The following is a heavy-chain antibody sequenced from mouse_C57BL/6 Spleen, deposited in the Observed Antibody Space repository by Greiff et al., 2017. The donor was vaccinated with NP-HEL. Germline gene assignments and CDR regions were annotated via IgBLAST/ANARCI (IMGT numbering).Heavy chain of an antibody. CDR2: IHPNSGST. V-gene: IGHV1-64*01. CDR1: GYTFTSYW. J-gene: IGHJ4*01. D-gene: IGHD2-10*02. Sequence: QVQLQQPGAELVKPGASVKLSCKASGYTFTSYWMHWVKQRPGQGLEWIGMIHPNSGSTNYNEKFKSKATLTVDKSSSTAYMQLSSLTSEDSAVYYCAKRYGNYPGYAMDYWGQGTSVTVSS. CDR3: AKRYGNYPGYAMDY.